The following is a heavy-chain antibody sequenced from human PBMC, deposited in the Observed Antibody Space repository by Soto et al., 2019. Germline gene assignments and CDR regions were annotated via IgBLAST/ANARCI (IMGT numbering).Heavy chain of an antibody. CDR3: TSEWYDAFDI. CDR2: IRSKANSYAT. J-gene: IGHJ3*02. CDR1: GFPFSGSA. V-gene: IGHV3-73*01. D-gene: IGHD3-3*01. Sequence: PGGSLRLSCAASGFPFSGSAMHWVRQASGKGLEWVGRIRSKANSYATAYAASVKGRFTISRDDSKNTAYLQMNSLKTEDTAVYYCTSEWYDAFDIWGQGTMVTVSS.